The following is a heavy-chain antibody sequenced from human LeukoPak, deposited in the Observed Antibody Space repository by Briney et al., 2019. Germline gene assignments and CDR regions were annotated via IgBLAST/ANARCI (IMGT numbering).Heavy chain of an antibody. CDR3: ARGLYGDYVSGL. CDR1: GGSISSYY. V-gene: IGHV4-59*01. D-gene: IGHD4-17*01. CDR2: IYYSGST. J-gene: IGHJ4*02. Sequence: SETLSLTCTVSGGSISSYYWSWIRQPPGKGLEWIGYIYYSGSTNYNPSLKSRVTILVDTSKNQFSLKLSSVTAADTAVYYCARGLYGDYVSGLWGQGTLVTVSS.